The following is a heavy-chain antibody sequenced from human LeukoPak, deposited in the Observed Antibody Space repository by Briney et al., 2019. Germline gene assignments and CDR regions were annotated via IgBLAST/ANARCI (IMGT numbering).Heavy chain of an antibody. V-gene: IGHV3-30-3*01. CDR3: ARAFPAARLKYYFDY. J-gene: IGHJ4*02. Sequence: PGRSLRLSCAASGFTFSSYAMHWVRQAPGKGLEWVAVISYDGSNKYYADSVKGRFTISRDNSKNTLYLQMNSLRAEDTAVYYCARAFPAARLKYYFDYWGQGTQVTVSS. CDR1: GFTFSSYA. D-gene: IGHD2-2*01. CDR2: ISYDGSNK.